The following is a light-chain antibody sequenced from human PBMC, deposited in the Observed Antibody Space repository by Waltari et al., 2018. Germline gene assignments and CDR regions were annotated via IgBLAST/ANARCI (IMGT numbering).Light chain of an antibody. Sequence: QSALTQPASVSGSPGQSITISCTGTSTDVGSYTYVSWYQQYPGKAPQLIIYDVTQRPSGISTRFSGSKSGNTASLTISGLQAEDEADYFCNSHSTTTPVVFGGGTKVTVL. CDR2: DVT. V-gene: IGLV2-14*03. CDR1: STDVGSYTY. J-gene: IGLJ2*01. CDR3: NSHSTTTPVV.